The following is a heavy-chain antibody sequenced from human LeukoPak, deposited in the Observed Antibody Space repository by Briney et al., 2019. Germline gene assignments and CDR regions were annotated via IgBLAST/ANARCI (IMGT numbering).Heavy chain of an antibody. J-gene: IGHJ1*01. D-gene: IGHD3-22*01. CDR3: ARAPSEIGGYYPEYFRH. CDR1: GFTFSSYW. Sequence: GGSLRLSCAASGFTFSSYWMHWVRQAPGKGLVWVSRIKSDGSTNYADSAKGRFTISRDNAKNTVSPQMNSLRAEDTGVYYCARAPSEIGGYYPEYFRHWGQGTLVTVSS. V-gene: IGHV3-74*01. CDR2: IKSDGST.